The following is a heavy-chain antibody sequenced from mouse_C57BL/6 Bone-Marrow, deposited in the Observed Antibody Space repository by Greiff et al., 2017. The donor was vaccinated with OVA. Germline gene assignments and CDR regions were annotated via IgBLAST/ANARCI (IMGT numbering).Heavy chain of an antibody. CDR3: TSYYSNYGFAY. CDR2: IDPENGDT. J-gene: IGHJ3*01. Sequence: VQLQQSGAELVRPGASVKLSCTASGFNIKDDYMHWVKQRPEQGLEWIGWIDPENGDTEYASKFQGKATITADTSSNTAYLQLSSLTSEDTAVYYCTSYYSNYGFAYWGQGTLVTVSA. D-gene: IGHD2-5*01. CDR1: GFNIKDDY. V-gene: IGHV14-4*01.